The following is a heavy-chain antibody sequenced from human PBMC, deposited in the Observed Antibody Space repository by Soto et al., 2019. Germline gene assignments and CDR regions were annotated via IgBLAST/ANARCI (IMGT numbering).Heavy chain of an antibody. Sequence: SETLSLTFTVSGGSISSGGYYWSWIRQHPGKGLEWIGYIYYSGSTYYNPSLKSRVTISVDTSKNQFSLKLSSVTAADTAVYYCARSHGLRFLEWLPSYWGQGTLVTVSS. D-gene: IGHD3-3*01. V-gene: IGHV4-31*03. CDR2: IYYSGST. CDR1: GGSISSGGYY. J-gene: IGHJ4*02. CDR3: ARSHGLRFLEWLPSY.